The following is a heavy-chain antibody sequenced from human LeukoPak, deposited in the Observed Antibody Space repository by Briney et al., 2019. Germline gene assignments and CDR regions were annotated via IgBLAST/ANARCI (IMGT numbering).Heavy chain of an antibody. D-gene: IGHD3-10*01. CDR3: TRDTGSGSYHIPDY. CDR1: GFTFGDYA. V-gene: IGHV3-49*04. Sequence: GGSLRLSCTASGFTFGDYAMSWVRQAPGKGLEWVGFIRSKAYGGTTEYAASVKGRFTISRDDSKSIAYLQMNSLKTEDTAVYYCTRDTGSGSYHIPDYWGQGTLVTVSS. CDR2: IRSKAYGGTT. J-gene: IGHJ4*02.